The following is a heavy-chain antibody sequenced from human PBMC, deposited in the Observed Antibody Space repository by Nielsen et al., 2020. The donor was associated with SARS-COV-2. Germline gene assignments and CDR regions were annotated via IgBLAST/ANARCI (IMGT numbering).Heavy chain of an antibody. D-gene: IGHD3-10*01. J-gene: IGHJ4*02. CDR2: INTKTGDP. CDR1: GYSFNMYT. Sequence: ASVKVSCKASGYSFNMYTMNWVRQAPGQGLEWMGWINTKTGDPTYAQGFSGRFVFSVDTSVTTAYLQISSLEAEDTAVYYCATSWYHYPTSGWTPHVVHWGQGTLVTVSS. V-gene: IGHV7-4-1*02. CDR3: ATSWYHYPTSGWTPHVVH.